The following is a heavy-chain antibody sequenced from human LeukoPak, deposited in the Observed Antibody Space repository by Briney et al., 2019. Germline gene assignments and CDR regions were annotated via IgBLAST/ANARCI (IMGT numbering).Heavy chain of an antibody. CDR3: ARTTVTSLYQYYYMGV. J-gene: IGHJ6*03. CDR2: ITSTSSYI. V-gene: IGHV3-21*01. Sequence: GGSLRLACAASGFTFSNYSMNWVRQAPGKGLEWVSSITSTSSYIYYADSVKGRFSISRDNAQNSLYLQLNSLRAEDTAVYYCARTTVTSLYQYYYMGVWGKGTTVTVSS. CDR1: GFTFSNYS. D-gene: IGHD4-17*01.